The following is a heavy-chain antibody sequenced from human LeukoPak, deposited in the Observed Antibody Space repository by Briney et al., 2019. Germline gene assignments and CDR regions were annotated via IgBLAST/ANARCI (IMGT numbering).Heavy chain of an antibody. CDR1: GYSFTGYY. D-gene: IGHD5-24*01. V-gene: IGHV1-2*06. J-gene: IGHJ4*02. Sequence: ASVKVSCKTSGYSFTGYYIHWVRQAPGRGLEWMGRINPASGGTDYAQQFQGRVIMTRDTSISTAYMELSSLRSDDTALYFCARYRNLAFGYTISWAQGTLVTVSS. CDR3: ARYRNLAFGYTIS. CDR2: INPASGGT.